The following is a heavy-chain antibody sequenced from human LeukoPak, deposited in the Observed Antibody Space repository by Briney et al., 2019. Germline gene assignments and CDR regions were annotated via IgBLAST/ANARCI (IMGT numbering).Heavy chain of an antibody. CDR1: GFAFSRFP. CDR3: AKDRLVPYSGSYYGMWDY. D-gene: IGHD1-26*01. J-gene: IGHJ4*02. CDR2: ISGSGGST. Sequence: AGGSLRLSCAASGFAFSRFPMHWVRQAPGKGLEWVSAISGSGGSTYYADSVKGRFTISRDNSKNTLYLQMNSLRAEDTAVYYCAKDRLVPYSGSYYGMWDYWGQGTLVTVSS. V-gene: IGHV3-23*01.